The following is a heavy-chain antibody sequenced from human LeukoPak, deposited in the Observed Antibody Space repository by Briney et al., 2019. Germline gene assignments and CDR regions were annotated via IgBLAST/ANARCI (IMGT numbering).Heavy chain of an antibody. Sequence: GGSLRLSCAAPGFTFSSYSMNWVRQAPGKGLEWVSYISSSSSTIYYADSVKGRFTISRDNAKNSLYLQMNSLRAEDTAVYYCAGRYDFWSGYHPLDAFDIWGQGTMVTVSS. CDR1: GFTFSSYS. D-gene: IGHD3-3*01. CDR2: ISSSSSTI. V-gene: IGHV3-48*01. CDR3: AGRYDFWSGYHPLDAFDI. J-gene: IGHJ3*02.